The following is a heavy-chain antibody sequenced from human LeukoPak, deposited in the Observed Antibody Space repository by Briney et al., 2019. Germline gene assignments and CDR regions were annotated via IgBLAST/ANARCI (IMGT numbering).Heavy chain of an antibody. J-gene: IGHJ4*02. D-gene: IGHD2-15*01. CDR1: GYTFSDFY. CDR2: INANSGDT. Sequence: ASVTVSCKTSGYTFSDFYMHWVRQAPGQGRDYMGWINANSGDTNSAQKFRGRVTLTRDTSISTAYMELSSLRSDDTAVYYCAGEYCRGGRCNQAFEYWGQGTLVTLSS. V-gene: IGHV1-2*02. CDR3: AGEYCRGGRCNQAFEY.